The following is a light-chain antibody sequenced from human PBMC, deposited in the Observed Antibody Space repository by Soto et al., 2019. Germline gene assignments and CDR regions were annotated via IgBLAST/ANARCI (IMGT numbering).Light chain of an antibody. V-gene: IGKV3-15*01. CDR2: GAS. CDR3: QQRSNWPPLT. Sequence: EVVMTQSPATLSVSPGERATLSCRASHSVSSSLAWYQQKPGQAPRLLISGASTRAAGIPARFSGSGSGTEFTLTISSLQSEDFAVYYCQQRSNWPPLTFGGGTKVEIK. CDR1: HSVSSS. J-gene: IGKJ4*01.